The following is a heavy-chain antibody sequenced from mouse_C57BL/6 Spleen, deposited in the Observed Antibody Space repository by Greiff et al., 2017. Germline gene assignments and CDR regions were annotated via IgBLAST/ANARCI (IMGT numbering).Heavy chain of an antibody. CDR1: GYTFTSYW. D-gene: IGHD1-3*01. J-gene: IGHJ3*01. CDR3: ARGGDGQYGSSFAY. Sequence: QVQLQQPGAELVKPGASVKMSCKASGYTFTSYWITWVKQRPGQGLEWIGDIYPGSGSTNYNEKFKSKATLTVDKPSSTAYMQLSSLTSEDSAVYYCARGGDGQYGSSFAYWGQGTLVTVSA. V-gene: IGHV1-55*01. CDR2: IYPGSGST.